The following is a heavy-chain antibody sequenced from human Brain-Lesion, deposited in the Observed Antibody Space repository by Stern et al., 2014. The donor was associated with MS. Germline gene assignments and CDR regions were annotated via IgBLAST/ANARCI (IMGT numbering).Heavy chain of an antibody. J-gene: IGHJ4*02. CDR3: ARHDSVPRPSQLYSARDRGPGYFDY. CDR2: IYYSGFT. CDR1: GGSISSSTYY. D-gene: IGHD1-26*01. V-gene: IGHV4-39*01. Sequence: QVQLQESGLGLVKPSETLSLTCTVSGGSISSSTYYWAWIRQPPGKGLEWIGNIYYSGFTYYNPSLKSRVTISVDMSKNQFSLKLSSVTAADTAIYYCARHDSVPRPSQLYSARDRGPGYFDYWGQGTLVTVSS.